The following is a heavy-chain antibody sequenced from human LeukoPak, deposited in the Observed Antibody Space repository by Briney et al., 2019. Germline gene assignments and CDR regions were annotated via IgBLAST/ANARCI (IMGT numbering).Heavy chain of an antibody. CDR2: ICPGDSDT. CDR3: ARHTTVGGSLRFDY. J-gene: IGHJ4*02. D-gene: IGHD4-23*01. CDR1: GYGFSSYW. V-gene: IGHV5-51*01. Sequence: PGESLKISCKGSGYGFSSYWIGWVRQMPGKGLEHMGIICPGDSDTRYSQSFQGQVTISADKSITTAYLQWSSLKASDTAMYYCARHTTVGGSLRFDYWGQGTLVTVSS.